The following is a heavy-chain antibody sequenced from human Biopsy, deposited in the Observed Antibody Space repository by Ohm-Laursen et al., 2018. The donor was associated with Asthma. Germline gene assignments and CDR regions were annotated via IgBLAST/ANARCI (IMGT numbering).Heavy chain of an antibody. CDR3: ARGDSSNWSHYYFDY. CDR2: IYSGGTS. CDR1: GFAVSRDH. D-gene: IGHD3-22*01. V-gene: IGHV3-53*01. Sequence: SLRLSCAALGFAVSRDHMFWVRQAPGKGLEWVSVIYSGGTSHTAGSVRGRFTISRDYSKNTLYLQMHSLRAEDTAVYYCARGDSSNWSHYYFDYWGQGTLVTVSS. J-gene: IGHJ4*02.